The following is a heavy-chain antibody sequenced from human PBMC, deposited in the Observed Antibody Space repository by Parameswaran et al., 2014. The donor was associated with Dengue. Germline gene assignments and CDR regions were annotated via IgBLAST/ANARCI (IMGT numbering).Heavy chain of an antibody. V-gene: IGHV3-30-3*01. CDR2: ISYDGSNK. Sequence: WIRQPPGKGLEWVAVISYDGSNKYYADSVKGRFTISRDNAKNRLYLQMNSLRAEDTAVYYCARRATAPFGNSFDIWGQGTVVTVSS. CDR3: ARRATAPFGNSFDI. D-gene: IGHD2/OR15-2a*01. J-gene: IGHJ3*02.